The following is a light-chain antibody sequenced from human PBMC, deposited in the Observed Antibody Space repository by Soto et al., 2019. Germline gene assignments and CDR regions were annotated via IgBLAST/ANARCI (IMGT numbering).Light chain of an antibody. CDR1: SSDVGGYNY. V-gene: IGLV2-14*01. J-gene: IGLJ1*01. Sequence: QSVLTQPASVSGSPGQSITISCTGTSSDVGGYNYVSWYQQHPGKAPKLMIYDVSNRPSGVSSRFSGSKSGNTASLTISGLQAEDGSDYYSSSYTSSIIRHVFGTGTNVT. CDR3: SSYTSSIIRHV. CDR2: DVS.